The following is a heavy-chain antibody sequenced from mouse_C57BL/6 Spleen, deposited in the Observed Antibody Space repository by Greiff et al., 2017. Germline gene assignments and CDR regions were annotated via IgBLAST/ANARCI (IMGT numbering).Heavy chain of an antibody. J-gene: IGHJ1*03. V-gene: IGHV1-69*01. Sequence: VQLQQPGAALVMPGASVTLSCKASGYTFTSYWMHWVKQRPGQGLEWIGEIDPSDSYTNSNQQFKGKSTLTVDKSSSSAYMQLSSLTSKDSAVYYCARSTYYGNYWYCDVWGTGTTVTVSS. CDR3: ARSTYYGNYWYCDV. CDR1: GYTFTSYW. CDR2: IDPSDSYT. D-gene: IGHD2-10*01.